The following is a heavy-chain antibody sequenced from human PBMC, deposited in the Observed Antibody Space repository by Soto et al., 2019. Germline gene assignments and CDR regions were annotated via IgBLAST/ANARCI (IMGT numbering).Heavy chain of an antibody. Sequence: SETLSLTCTVSGGSVNTAPYHWSWIRQSPRNGLEWIGNIYYTGSTNYNPSFESRVAISLDTSNNQFSLRLTSLTAADAAVYFCARDHHSYYDTSGYYPYFDFWGQGTLVTVSS. D-gene: IGHD3-22*01. J-gene: IGHJ4*02. CDR2: IYYTGST. CDR1: GGSVNTAPYH. CDR3: ARDHHSYYDTSGYYPYFDF. V-gene: IGHV4-61*01.